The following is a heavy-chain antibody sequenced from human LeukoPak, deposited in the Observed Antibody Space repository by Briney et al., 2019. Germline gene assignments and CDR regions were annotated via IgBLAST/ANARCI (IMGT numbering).Heavy chain of an antibody. D-gene: IGHD7-27*01. J-gene: IGHJ4*02. CDR2: ISPRGGGT. CDR3: ARDLAWGAF. V-gene: IGHV3-23*01. CDR1: GFTFSNHG. Sequence: PGGSLRLSCAASGFTFSNHGMNWVRQAPGKGLEWLSGISPRGGGTYYADSVKGRFTISRDDSKNTLSLQMNSLRVEDTAVYYCARDLAWGAFWGQGTLVTVSS.